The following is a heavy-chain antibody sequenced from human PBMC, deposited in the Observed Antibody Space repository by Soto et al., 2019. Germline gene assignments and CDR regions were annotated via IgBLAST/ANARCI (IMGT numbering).Heavy chain of an antibody. D-gene: IGHD2-15*01. CDR2: IYYSGST. Sequence: PSETLSLTCTVSGGSISSYYWSWIRQPPGKGLEWIGYIYYSGSTNYNPSLKSRVTISVDTSKNQFSLKLSSVTAADTAVYYCAGCSGGSCYGWFDYWGQGTLVTVSS. CDR1: GGSISSYY. J-gene: IGHJ4*02. V-gene: IGHV4-59*08. CDR3: AGCSGGSCYGWFDY.